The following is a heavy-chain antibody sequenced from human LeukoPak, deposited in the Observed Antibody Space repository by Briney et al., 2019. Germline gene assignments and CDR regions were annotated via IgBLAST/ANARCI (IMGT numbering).Heavy chain of an antibody. CDR1: GFTFSDHY. CDR3: ARVHSSSWSGSYFDY. CDR2: IRNRVYSYTT. D-gene: IGHD6-13*01. V-gene: IGHV3-72*01. J-gene: IGHJ4*02. Sequence: QSGGSLRLSCAASGFTFSDHYMDWVRQAPGKGLEWVGRIRNRVYSYTTEYAASVKGRFTISRDDSKNSLYLQMNSLNPEDSAVYYCARVHSSSWSGSYFDYWGQGTLVTVSS.